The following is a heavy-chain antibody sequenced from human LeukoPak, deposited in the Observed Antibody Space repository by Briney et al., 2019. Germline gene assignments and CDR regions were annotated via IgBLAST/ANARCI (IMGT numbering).Heavy chain of an antibody. Sequence: ASVKVSCKASGYTLTNYDISWVRQAPGQGLEWMGWMSPNAGNTAYAQRFQGRVTMTRNTSISTAYMELSSLRSEDTAVYYCARPDGADDAFDIWGQGTMVTVSS. CDR1: GYTLTNYD. D-gene: IGHD4-17*01. CDR3: ARPDGADDAFDI. V-gene: IGHV1-8*01. CDR2: MSPNAGNT. J-gene: IGHJ3*02.